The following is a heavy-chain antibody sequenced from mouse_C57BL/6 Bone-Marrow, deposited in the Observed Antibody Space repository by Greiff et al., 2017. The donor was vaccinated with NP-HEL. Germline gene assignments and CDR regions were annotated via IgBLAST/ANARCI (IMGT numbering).Heavy chain of an antibody. Sequence: EVHLVESGGGLVQPGGSLKLSCAASGFTFSDYYMYWVRQTPEKRLEWVAYISNGGGSTYYPDTVKGRFTISRDNAKNTLYLQMSRLKSEDTAMYYCARHDYYGSIYYAMDYWGQGTSVTVSS. CDR3: ARHDYYGSIYYAMDY. CDR1: GFTFSDYY. V-gene: IGHV5-12*01. CDR2: ISNGGGST. J-gene: IGHJ4*01. D-gene: IGHD1-1*01.